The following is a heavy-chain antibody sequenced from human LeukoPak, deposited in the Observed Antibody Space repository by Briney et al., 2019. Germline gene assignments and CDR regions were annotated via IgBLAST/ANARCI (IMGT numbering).Heavy chain of an antibody. CDR1: GCSIFSGDYY. D-gene: IGHD3-22*01. CDR3: ARGDYNDGAGYLDH. J-gene: IGHJ5*02. CDR2: IYYNGIT. Sequence: SETLSLTCTVSGCSIFSGDYYWNWIRQPPGKGLEWIGYIYYNGITYYNPSLESRVTISVDTSKNQFSLKLSSVTAADTDVYYCARGDYNDGAGYLDHWGQGTLVPVSS. V-gene: IGHV4-30-4*01.